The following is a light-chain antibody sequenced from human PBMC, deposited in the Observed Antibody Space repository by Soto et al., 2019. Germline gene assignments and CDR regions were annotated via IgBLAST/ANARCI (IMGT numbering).Light chain of an antibody. CDR2: EAS. CDR1: QSVRNN. Sequence: EIVVTQSPATLSVSPGERFTLSCRASQSVRNNLAWYQQKPGQAPRLLIYEASIRATGVPARFSGSGYGTEFTLIISSLQSEDFAVYYCQQHDVWPATFGQGTKVDIK. V-gene: IGKV3-15*01. CDR3: QQHDVWPAT. J-gene: IGKJ1*01.